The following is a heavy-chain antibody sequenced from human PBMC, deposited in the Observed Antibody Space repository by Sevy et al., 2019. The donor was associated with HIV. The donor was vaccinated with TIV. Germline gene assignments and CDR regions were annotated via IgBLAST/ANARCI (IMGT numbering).Heavy chain of an antibody. J-gene: IGHJ6*02. Sequence: GGSLRLSCAASGFPFNDHAMHWVRQTPGKGLEWVAGISWNRGSVGYADSVKGRFTISRDNAKQSISLQMNSLRADDTALYFCAKDLNRGCERINCYTYYYYFYGLDVWGHGTTVTVSS. V-gene: IGHV3-9*01. D-gene: IGHD2-2*02. CDR3: AKDLNRGCERINCYTYYYYFYGLDV. CDR2: ISWNRGSV. CDR1: GFPFNDHA.